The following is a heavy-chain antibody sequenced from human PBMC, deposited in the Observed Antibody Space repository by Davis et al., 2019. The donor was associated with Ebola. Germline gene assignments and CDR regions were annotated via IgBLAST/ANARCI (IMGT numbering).Heavy chain of an antibody. CDR1: GYTLTRYY. J-gene: IGHJ5*02. D-gene: IGHD6-19*01. CDR2: INPNSGGP. V-gene: IGHV1-2*06. Sequence: ASVPVSRMASGYTLTRYYLHWVRPAPPQGLEWMGRINPNSGGPNHAHKSQGKVTMTRDTSISTAYLELSWLRSDDTAVYYCATPGEFIAVAGTGAGWFDPWGQGTLVTVSS. CDR3: ATPGEFIAVAGTGAGWFDP.